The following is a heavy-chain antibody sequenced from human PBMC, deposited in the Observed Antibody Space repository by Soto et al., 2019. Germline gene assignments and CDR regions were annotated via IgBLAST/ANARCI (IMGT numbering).Heavy chain of an antibody. CDR1: EFTFSTYA. J-gene: IGHJ6*02. CDR3: AKYYYDTGGYYGGQLSYGMDV. V-gene: IGHV3-23*01. CDR2: ISGSGGGT. D-gene: IGHD3-22*01. Sequence: GGSLRLSCAASEFTFSTYAMSWVRQAPGKGLEWVSAISGSGGGTYYTDSVKGRFTISRDNSKNTLYLQMNSLRAEDTAVYYCAKYYYDTGGYYGGQLSYGMDVWGQGTTVTVSS.